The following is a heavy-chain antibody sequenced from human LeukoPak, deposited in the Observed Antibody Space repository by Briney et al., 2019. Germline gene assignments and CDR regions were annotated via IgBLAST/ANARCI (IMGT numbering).Heavy chain of an antibody. V-gene: IGHV3-30*02. CDR2: IRYDGSNK. J-gene: IGHJ3*02. CDR1: GFTFSSYG. Sequence: PGGSLRLSCAASGFTFSSYGMHWVRQAPGKGLEWVAFIRYDGSNKYYADSVKGRLTISRDNSKNTLYLQMNSLRAEDTAVYYCAKARTTVTTYDAFDIWGQGTMVTVSS. CDR3: AKARTTVTTYDAFDI. D-gene: IGHD4-17*01.